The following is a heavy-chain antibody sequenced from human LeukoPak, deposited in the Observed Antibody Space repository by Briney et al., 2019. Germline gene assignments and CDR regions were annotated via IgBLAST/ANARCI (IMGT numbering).Heavy chain of an antibody. CDR1: GLTISSHV. J-gene: IGHJ4*02. CDR3: AKAHPRSYSSGWLFDY. CDR2: LGTGGKT. Sequence: QTGGSLTLSCAASGLTISSHVMSWVRQAPGKGLEWVSGLGTGGKTYYSDSVKGRFTISRDNSKSTLYLQMNSLRAEDTAVYYCAKAHPRSYSSGWLFDYWGQGTLVTVSS. V-gene: IGHV3-23*01. D-gene: IGHD6-19*01.